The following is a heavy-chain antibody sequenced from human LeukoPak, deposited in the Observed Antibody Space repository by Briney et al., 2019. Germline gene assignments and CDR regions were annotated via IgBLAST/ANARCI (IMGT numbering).Heavy chain of an antibody. D-gene: IGHD1-26*01. V-gene: IGHV3-7*01. J-gene: IGHJ4*02. Sequence: ETLSLTCAVYGGSFSGYYWSWIRQPPGKGLEWVANIKQDGSEKYYVDSVKGRFTISRDNAKNSLYLQMNSLRAEDTAVYYCARAARGELLPLKFDYWGQGTLVTVSS. CDR3: ARAARGELLPLKFDY. CDR1: GGSFSGYY. CDR2: IKQDGSEK.